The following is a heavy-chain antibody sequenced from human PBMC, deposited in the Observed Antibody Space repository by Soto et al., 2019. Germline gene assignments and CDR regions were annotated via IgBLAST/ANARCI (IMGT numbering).Heavy chain of an antibody. J-gene: IGHJ3*02. D-gene: IGHD2-8*01. V-gene: IGHV4-59*05. CDR3: ARRGYYAISAFDI. CDR2: IYYSGST. CDR1: GGSISSYY. Sequence: PSETLSLTCTVSGGSISSYYWSWIRQPPGKGLEWIGSIYYSGSTYYNPSLKSRVTISVDTSKNQFSLKLSSVTAADTAVYYCARRGYYAISAFDIWGQGTMVT.